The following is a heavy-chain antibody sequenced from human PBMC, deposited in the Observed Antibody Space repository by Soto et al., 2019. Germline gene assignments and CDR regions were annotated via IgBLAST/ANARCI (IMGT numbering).Heavy chain of an antibody. CDR3: ARQIYYSDTGPNCQYSFHX. CDR1: GYSFAGYW. J-gene: IGHJ4*02. D-gene: IGHD3-22*01. V-gene: IGHV5-10-1*01. Sequence: HVESLKIAWKGSGYSFAGYWITWVRQKPGKGLELMVLIDASDSQTHYGTSFRGHVTISVTKSITTVFLQWSSLRASDTAMYYCARQIYYSDTGPNCQYSFHXWGQGTPVTVSX. CDR2: IDASDSQT.